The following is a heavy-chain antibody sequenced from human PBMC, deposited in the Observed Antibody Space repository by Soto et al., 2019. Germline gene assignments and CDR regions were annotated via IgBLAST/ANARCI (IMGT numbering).Heavy chain of an antibody. V-gene: IGHV4-4*02. J-gene: IGHJ4*02. CDR2: IYHSGST. CDR3: ARRAGYDILTGYYSAFDY. Sequence: PSETLSLTCAVSGGSISSSNWWSWVRQPPGKGLEWIGEIYHSGSTNYNPSLKSRVTISVDKSKKQFSLKLSSVTAADTTVFYCARRAGYDILTGYYSAFDYWGQGTLVTVSS. D-gene: IGHD3-9*01. CDR1: GGSISSSNW.